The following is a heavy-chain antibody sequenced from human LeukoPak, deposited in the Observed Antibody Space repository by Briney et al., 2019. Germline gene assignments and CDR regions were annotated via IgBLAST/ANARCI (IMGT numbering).Heavy chain of an antibody. CDR1: GYTFSNYA. Sequence: ASVKVSCKTSGYTFSNYAISWVRQAPGQGLEWMAWVSGYNGNTDYAHKFRDRVTMTIDTSTTTVYMELRSLTSDDTAVYYCAREGGYANSGPSATNWGQGTLVTVSS. D-gene: IGHD3-16*01. V-gene: IGHV1-18*01. CDR3: AREGGYANSGPSATN. CDR2: VSGYNGNT. J-gene: IGHJ4*02.